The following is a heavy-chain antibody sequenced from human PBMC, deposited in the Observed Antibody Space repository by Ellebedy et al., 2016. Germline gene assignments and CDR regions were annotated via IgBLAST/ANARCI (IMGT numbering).Heavy chain of an antibody. CDR1: GYTLTELS. CDR2: FDPEDGET. V-gene: IGHV1-24*01. CDR3: ARGRSWYSSGWQPN. D-gene: IGHD6-19*01. J-gene: IGHJ4*02. Sequence: ASVKVSXXVSGYTLTELSMHWVRQAPGKGLEWMGGFDPEDGETIYAQKFQGRVTMTEDTSTDTAYMELSSLRSEDTAVYYCARGRSWYSSGWQPNWGQGTLVTVSS.